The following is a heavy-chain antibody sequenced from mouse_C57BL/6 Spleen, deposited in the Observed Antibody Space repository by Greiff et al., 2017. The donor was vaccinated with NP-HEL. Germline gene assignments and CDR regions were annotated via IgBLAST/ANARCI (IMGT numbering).Heavy chain of an antibody. V-gene: IGHV1-69*01. CDR1: GYTFTSYW. CDR2: IDPSDSYT. Sequence: QVQLQQPGAELVMPGASVKLSCKASGYTFTSYWMHWVKPRPGQGLEWIGEIDPSDSYTNYNQKFKGKSTLTVDKSSSTAYMQLSSLTSEDSAVYYCARKGGYDYDFAYWGQGTLVTVSA. CDR3: ARKGGYDYDFAY. J-gene: IGHJ3*01. D-gene: IGHD2-4*01.